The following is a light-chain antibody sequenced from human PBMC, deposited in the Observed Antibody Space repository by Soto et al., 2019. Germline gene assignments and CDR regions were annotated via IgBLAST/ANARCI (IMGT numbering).Light chain of an antibody. V-gene: IGKV3-20*01. Sequence: VLTQSPGTLSLSQGERATLSCRAGQSVSSGYLAWYQQKPGQAPRLLIYATYTRATGIPYRFSGSGSGTDFSLTISRLQPEDFAVYYCQQYGPSPLYTFGQGTKLDIK. CDR2: ATY. CDR3: QQYGPSPLYT. J-gene: IGKJ2*01. CDR1: QSVSSGY.